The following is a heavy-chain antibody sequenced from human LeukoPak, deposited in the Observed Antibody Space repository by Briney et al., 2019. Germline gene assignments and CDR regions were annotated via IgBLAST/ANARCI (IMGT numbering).Heavy chain of an antibody. CDR2: ISSSSSYI. CDR3: ARGRYSYGSPTAFDY. J-gene: IGHJ4*02. D-gene: IGHD5-18*01. Sequence: GGSLRLSCAASGFTFSSYSMNWVRQAPGKGLEWVSSISSSSSYIYYADSVKGRFTISRDNAKNSLYLQMNSLRAEDTAVYYCARGRYSYGSPTAFDYWGQGTLVTASS. CDR1: GFTFSSYS. V-gene: IGHV3-21*01.